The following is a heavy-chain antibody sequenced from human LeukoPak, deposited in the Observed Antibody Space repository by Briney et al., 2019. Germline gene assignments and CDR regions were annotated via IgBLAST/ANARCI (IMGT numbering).Heavy chain of an antibody. CDR1: GFTFSSYA. D-gene: IGHD4-11*01. Sequence: PGGSLRLSCAASGFTFSSYAMSWVRQAPGKGLEWVSGISGSGGSTHYADSVKGRFTVSRDNAKNSLYLQLNSLREEDTAVYYCARDEGNLAYSNYGFDYWGQGTLVTVSS. V-gene: IGHV3-23*01. CDR3: ARDEGNLAYSNYGFDY. CDR2: ISGSGGST. J-gene: IGHJ4*02.